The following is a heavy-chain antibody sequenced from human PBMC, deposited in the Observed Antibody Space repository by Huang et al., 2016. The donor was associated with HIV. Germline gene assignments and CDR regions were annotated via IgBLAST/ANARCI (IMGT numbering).Heavy chain of an antibody. D-gene: IGHD5-18*01. J-gene: IGHJ6*03. Sequence: QVQLVQSGAEVKKPGASVKVSCKASGYTFSSFGISWVRQAPGQGLEWVGWISVYNGNTKFAQKFQGRLTMTTDTSTSTAYMELGSLRADDTAVYYCARGGGIQLWLLGYYYMDVWGNGTTVTVSS. CDR3: ARGGGIQLWLLGYYYMDV. CDR2: ISVYNGNT. V-gene: IGHV1-18*01. CDR1: GYTFSSFG.